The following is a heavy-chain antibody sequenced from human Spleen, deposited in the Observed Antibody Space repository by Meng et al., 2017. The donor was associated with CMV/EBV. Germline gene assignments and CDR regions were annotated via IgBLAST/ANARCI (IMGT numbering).Heavy chain of an antibody. V-gene: IGHV1-2*02. CDR1: GYTFTAYY. CDR2: IDPNRGGT. D-gene: IGHD4-11*01. CDR3: ARDNYGYFDY. Sequence: SCKTSGYTFTAYYIHWVRQAPGQGLEWMGWIDPNRGGTTYAQKFQGRVTMTRDTSISTAYMDLSRLTSDDTAVYYCARDNYGYFDYWGQGTLVTVSS. J-gene: IGHJ4*02.